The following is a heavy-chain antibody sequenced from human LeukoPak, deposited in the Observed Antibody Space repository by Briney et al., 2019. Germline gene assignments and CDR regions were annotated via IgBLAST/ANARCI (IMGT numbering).Heavy chain of an antibody. CDR1: GYTFTNYG. V-gene: IGHV1-18*01. J-gene: IGHJ3*02. D-gene: IGHD5-12*01. CDR3: ARGRVATIHDAFDI. CDR2: ISAYNGNT. Sequence: ASVKVSCKASGYTFTNYGISWVRPAPGQGLEWMGWISAYNGNTNYAQKLQGRVTMTTDTSTSTAYMELRSLRSDDTAVYYCARGRVATIHDAFDIWGQGTMVTVSS.